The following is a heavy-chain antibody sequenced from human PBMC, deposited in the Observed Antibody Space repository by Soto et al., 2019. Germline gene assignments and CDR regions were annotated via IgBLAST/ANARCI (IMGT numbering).Heavy chain of an antibody. CDR2: INPSGGRT. Sequence: QVQLVQSGTEVKKPGASVKVSCKASGYTFTTHYMHCVRQAPGQGLEWMGIINPSGGRTTYALKFQGRVTMTSDTSTNKVYVELTSLRSEDTAIYFCARAGENYGSVTFSPPLRYYFNSWGQGTLVTVSS. V-gene: IGHV1-46*01. D-gene: IGHD3-10*01. CDR3: ARAGENYGSVTFSPPLRYYFNS. J-gene: IGHJ4*02. CDR1: GYTFTTHY.